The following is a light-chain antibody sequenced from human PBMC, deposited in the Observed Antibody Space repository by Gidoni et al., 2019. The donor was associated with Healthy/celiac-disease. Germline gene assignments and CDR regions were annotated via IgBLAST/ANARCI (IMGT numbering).Light chain of an antibody. CDR1: SNNVGNQG. CDR3: SAWDSGLSAVV. J-gene: IGLJ3*02. Sequence: QAGLTQPPSVTKGLRQTATLTCTGNSNNVGNQGAAWLQQHQGHPPNLLSYKNNNRPSGISARFSASRSGSTASLTITGLQPEDDADYYCSAWDSGLSAVVFGGGTKLTVL. CDR2: KNN. V-gene: IGLV10-54*04.